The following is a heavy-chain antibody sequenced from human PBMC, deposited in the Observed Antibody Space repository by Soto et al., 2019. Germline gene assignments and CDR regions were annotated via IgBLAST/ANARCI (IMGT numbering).Heavy chain of an antibody. J-gene: IGHJ6*03. CDR1: GGSISSYY. CDR2: IYYSGST. D-gene: IGHD6-13*01. V-gene: IGHV4-59*08. Sequence: QVQLQESGPGLVKPSETLSLTCTVSGGSISSYYWSWIRQPPGKGLEWIGYIYYSGSTNYNPSLKSRVTISVDTSKNQFSRKLSSVTAADTAVYYCARRNLGIAAAALYYYDMDVWGKGTTVTVSS. CDR3: ARRNLGIAAAALYYYDMDV.